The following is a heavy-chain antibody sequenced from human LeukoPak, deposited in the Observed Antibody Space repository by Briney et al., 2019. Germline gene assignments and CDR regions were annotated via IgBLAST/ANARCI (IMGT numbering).Heavy chain of an antibody. J-gene: IGHJ5*02. CDR2: IYYSGST. CDR1: GGSISSGGYY. CDR3: ARVRGQIKQWPLPFDP. V-gene: IGHV4-39*07. D-gene: IGHD6-19*01. Sequence: PSQTLSLTCTVSGGSISSGGYYWGWIRQPPGKGLEWIGSIYYSGSTYYNPSLKRRVTISVDTSKNQFSLKLTSVTAPDTAVYSCARVRGQIKQWPLPFDPWGPGTLVTASS.